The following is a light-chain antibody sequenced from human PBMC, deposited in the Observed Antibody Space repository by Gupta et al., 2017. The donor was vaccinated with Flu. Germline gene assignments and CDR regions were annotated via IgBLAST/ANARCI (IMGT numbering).Light chain of an antibody. CDR3: QQYDSTPYT. J-gene: IGKJ2*01. Sequence: SLRERATINCKSSQSVLYSSNNKNYLAWYQQKPGQPPKLLIYWASTRESGVPDRFSGSGSGTDFTLTISSLQAEDVAVYYCQQYDSTPYTFGQGTKLEIK. V-gene: IGKV4-1*01. CDR1: QSVLYSSNNKNY. CDR2: WAS.